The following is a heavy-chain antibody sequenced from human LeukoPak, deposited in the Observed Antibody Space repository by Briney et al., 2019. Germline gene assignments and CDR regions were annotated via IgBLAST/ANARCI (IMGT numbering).Heavy chain of an antibody. Sequence: SVKVSCKASGGTFISYAISWVRQAPGQGLEWMGGIIPIFGTANYAQKFQGRVTITADESTSTAYMELSSLRSEDTAVYYCLSTGGPAAKVDVWGQGTTVTVSS. CDR3: LSTGGPAAKVDV. D-gene: IGHD2-2*01. J-gene: IGHJ6*02. V-gene: IGHV1-69*13. CDR2: IIPIFGTA. CDR1: GGTFISYA.